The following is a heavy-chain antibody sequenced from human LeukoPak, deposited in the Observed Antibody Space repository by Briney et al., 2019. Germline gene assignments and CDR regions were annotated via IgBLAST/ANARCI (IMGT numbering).Heavy chain of an antibody. CDR1: GGSFSGDF. Sequence: SETLSLTCAVYGGSFSGDFWSWIRQSPGKGLEWIGEINHSGSTNYNPSLKSRVTISLDTSKNQFSLKLSSVTAADTAVYSCARGRGTGALIDYWGQGTLVTVSS. D-gene: IGHD1-1*01. V-gene: IGHV4-34*01. CDR2: INHSGST. CDR3: ARGRGTGALIDY. J-gene: IGHJ4*02.